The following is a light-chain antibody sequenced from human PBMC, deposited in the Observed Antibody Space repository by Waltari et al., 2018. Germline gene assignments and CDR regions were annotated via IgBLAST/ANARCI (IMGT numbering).Light chain of an antibody. Sequence: EIVLTQSPATLSLSPGERANLSCRASQSVGSYLAWYQQKPGQAPKVLIYDASNRATGIPARFSGSGSGTDFTLTISSLEPEDFAVYYCQQRYNWPPITFGGGTKVEIK. CDR2: DAS. V-gene: IGKV3-11*01. CDR1: QSVGSY. CDR3: QQRYNWPPIT. J-gene: IGKJ4*01.